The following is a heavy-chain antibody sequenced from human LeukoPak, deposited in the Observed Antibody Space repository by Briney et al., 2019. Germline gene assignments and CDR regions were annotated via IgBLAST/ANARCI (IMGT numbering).Heavy chain of an antibody. D-gene: IGHD5-12*01. CDR2: INPSGGST. Sequence: ASVTVSCKASGYTFTSYYMHWVRQAPGQGLEWMGIINPSGGSTSYAQKFQGRVTMTRDTSTSTVYMELSSLRSEDTAVYYCARGGAIVATITNNWFDPWGQGTLVTVSS. CDR1: GYTFTSYY. J-gene: IGHJ5*02. CDR3: ARGGAIVATITNNWFDP. V-gene: IGHV1-46*01.